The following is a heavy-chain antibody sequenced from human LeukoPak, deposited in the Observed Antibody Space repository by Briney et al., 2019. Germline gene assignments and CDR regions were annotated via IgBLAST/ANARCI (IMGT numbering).Heavy chain of an antibody. CDR2: MNPNSGNT. CDR1: GYTFTSYD. J-gene: IGHJ3*02. V-gene: IGHV1-8*01. CDR3: ARGTPYGDLPRGAFDI. Sequence: ASVKVSCKASGYTFTSYDINWVRQATGQGLEWMGWMNPNSGNTGYAQKFQGRVTITADKSTSTAYMELSSLRSEDTAVYYCARGTPYGDLPRGAFDIWGQGTMVTVSS. D-gene: IGHD4-17*01.